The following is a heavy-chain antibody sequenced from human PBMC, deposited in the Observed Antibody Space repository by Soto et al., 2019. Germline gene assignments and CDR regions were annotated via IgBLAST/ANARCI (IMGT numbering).Heavy chain of an antibody. CDR2: IYYSGST. D-gene: IGHD3-10*01. CDR1: GGSISSSSYY. J-gene: IGHJ4*02. Sequence: TSETLSLTCTVSGGSISSSSYYWGWIRQPPGKGLEWIGSIYYSGSTYYNPSLKSRVTISVDTSKNQFSLKLSSVTAADTAVYYCARHLHYYGSGSYYNFDFWGQGTLVTVSS. CDR3: ARHLHYYGSGSYYNFDF. V-gene: IGHV4-39*01.